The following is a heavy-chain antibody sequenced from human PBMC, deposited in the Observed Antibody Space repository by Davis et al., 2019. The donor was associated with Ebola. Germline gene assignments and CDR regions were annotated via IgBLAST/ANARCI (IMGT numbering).Heavy chain of an antibody. J-gene: IGHJ5*02. V-gene: IGHV3-11*01. CDR3: ASSYSSSLGWFDP. CDR2: ISSSGSTI. D-gene: IGHD6-6*01. CDR1: GFTFSDYY. Sequence: GESLKISCAASGFTFSDYYMSWIRQAPGKGLEWVSYISSSGSTIYYADPVKGRFTISRDNAKNSLYLQMNSLRAEDTAVYYCASSYSSSLGWFDPWGQGTLVTVSS.